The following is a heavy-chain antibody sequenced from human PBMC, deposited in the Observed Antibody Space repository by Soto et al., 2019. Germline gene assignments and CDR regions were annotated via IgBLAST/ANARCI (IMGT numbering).Heavy chain of an antibody. J-gene: IGHJ4*02. V-gene: IGHV4-34*01. Sequence: SETLSLTCAVYGGSFSGYYWSWIRQPPGKGLEWIGEINHSGSTNYNPSLKSRVTISVDTSKNQFSLKLSSVTAADTAVYYCARDRGSDDPIDYWGQGTLVTVSS. CDR3: ARDRGSDDPIDY. D-gene: IGHD2-21*01. CDR1: GGSFSGYY. CDR2: INHSGST.